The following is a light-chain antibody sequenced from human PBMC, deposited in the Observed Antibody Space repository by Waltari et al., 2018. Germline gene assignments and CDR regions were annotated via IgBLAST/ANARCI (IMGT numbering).Light chain of an antibody. CDR3: SSFTSSSTLHV. CDR1: SSAVGGYHY. V-gene: IGLV2-14*01. J-gene: IGLJ1*01. CDR2: EVS. Sequence: QSALPPPASVSGSPGQSITISCTRTSSAVGGYHYVSWYQQHPGKAPKLMIYEVSNRPSGVSNRFSGYKSGNTASLTISGLQAEDEADYYCSSFTSSSTLHVFGTGTKVTVL.